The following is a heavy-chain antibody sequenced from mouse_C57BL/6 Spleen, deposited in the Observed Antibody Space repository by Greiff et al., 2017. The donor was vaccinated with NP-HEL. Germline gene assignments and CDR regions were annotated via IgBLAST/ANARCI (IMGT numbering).Heavy chain of an antibody. J-gene: IGHJ2*01. CDR2: IYPGSGST. D-gene: IGHD1-1*01. Sequence: QVQLQQPGAELVKPGASVKMSCKASGYTFTSYWITWVKQRPGQGLEWIGDIYPGSGSTNYNEKFKSKATLTVDTSSSTAYMQLSSLTSEDSAVYYCARQPITTVVEDYFDYWGQGTTLTVSS. CDR3: ARQPITTVVEDYFDY. CDR1: GYTFTSYW. V-gene: IGHV1-55*01.